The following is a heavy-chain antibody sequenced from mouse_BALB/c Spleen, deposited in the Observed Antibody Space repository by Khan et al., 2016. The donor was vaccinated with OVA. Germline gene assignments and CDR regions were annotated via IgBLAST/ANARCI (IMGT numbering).Heavy chain of an antibody. Sequence: QVQLKQSGPGLVQPSQSLSITCTVSDFSLTNYGIHWVRQPPGKGLEWLGVLWSGGSTDYNVAFISRLSISKDNSKSQVFFKMNSLQVDDTAIYYCARRDYGSSYGFAYWGQGLWSLSLQ. CDR1: DFSLTNYG. D-gene: IGHD1-1*01. CDR3: ARRDYGSSYGFAY. J-gene: IGHJ3*01. CDR2: LWSGGST. V-gene: IGHV2-4*02.